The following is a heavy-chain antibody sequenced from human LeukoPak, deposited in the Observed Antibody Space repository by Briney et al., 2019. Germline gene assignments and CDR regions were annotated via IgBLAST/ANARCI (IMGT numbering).Heavy chain of an antibody. J-gene: IGHJ4*02. V-gene: IGHV4-34*01. CDR3: ARQLYGSDY. Sequence: SETLSLTCDVSGVSFSTYYWSWIRQSPEKGLEWIGEVNHSGYTNLSPSLKSRVTISVDTSKNQFSLKLSSVTAADTAVYYCARQLYGSDYWGQGTLVTVSS. CDR1: GVSFSTYY. CDR2: VNHSGYT. D-gene: IGHD4-17*01.